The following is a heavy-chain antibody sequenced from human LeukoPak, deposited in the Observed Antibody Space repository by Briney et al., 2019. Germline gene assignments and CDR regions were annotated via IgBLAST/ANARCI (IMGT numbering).Heavy chain of an antibody. CDR3: ASLNPYDCSGGSCYPGGFDY. V-gene: IGHV4-59*01. J-gene: IGHJ4*02. CDR1: GGSISSYY. CDR2: LNYGGST. D-gene: IGHD2-15*01. Sequence: SETLSLTCTVSGGSISSYYWSWIRQPPGRELGGLGNLNYGGSTNYNPSLKSRVTISVDTSKNQFSLKLSSVTAADTAVYYCASLNPYDCSGGSCYPGGFDYWGQGTLVTVSS.